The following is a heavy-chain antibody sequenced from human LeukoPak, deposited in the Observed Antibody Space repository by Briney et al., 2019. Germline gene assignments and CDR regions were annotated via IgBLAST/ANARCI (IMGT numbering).Heavy chain of an antibody. CDR3: TRDQTPYY. CDR1: GFTFGDYA. V-gene: IGHV3-49*04. J-gene: IGHJ4*02. CDR2: IRSKVYCGTP. Sequence: GGSLRLSCTASGFTFGDYAMTWVRQAPGKGLEWVGFIRSKVYCGTPEYAASVKGRFTISRDDSKGIAYLQMNSLKTEDTAVYYCTRDQTPYYWGQGTLVTVSS.